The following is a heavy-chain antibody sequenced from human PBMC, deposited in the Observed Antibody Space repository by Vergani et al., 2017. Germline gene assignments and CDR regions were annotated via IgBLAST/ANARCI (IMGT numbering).Heavy chain of an antibody. CDR1: GYSISSGYY. Sequence: QVQLQESGPGLVKPSETLSLTCAVSGYSISSGYYWGWIRQPPGKGLEWIGSIYHSGSTYYNPSLKSRVTISVDTSKNQFSLKLSSVTAADTAVYYCARDLIGAVVPAAMAYWYFDLWGRGTLVTVSS. CDR3: ARDLIGAVVPAAMAYWYFDL. J-gene: IGHJ2*01. V-gene: IGHV4-38-2*02. D-gene: IGHD2-2*01. CDR2: IYHSGST.